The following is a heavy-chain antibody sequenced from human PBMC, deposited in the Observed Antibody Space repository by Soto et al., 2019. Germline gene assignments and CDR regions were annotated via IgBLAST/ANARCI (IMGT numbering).Heavy chain of an antibody. D-gene: IGHD3-22*01. CDR1: GCPISSNNW. CDR2: IFHSGST. J-gene: IGHJ2*01. V-gene: IGHV4-4*02. Sequence: VQLQESGPGLVKPSGTLALTRAVSGCPISSNNWWRWVRQPPGKGLEWVGEIFHSGSTNYNPSLKSRVTISVDKSKNQFSLKLSSVTAADTAVYYCARDESYYDSSGYYHRYWYFDLWGRGTLVTVSS. CDR3: ARDESYYDSSGYYHRYWYFDL.